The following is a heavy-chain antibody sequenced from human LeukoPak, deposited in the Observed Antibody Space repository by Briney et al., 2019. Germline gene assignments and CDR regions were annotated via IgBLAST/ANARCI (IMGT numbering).Heavy chain of an antibody. D-gene: IGHD6-13*01. Sequence: SETLSLTCAVYGGSFSGYYWSWIRQPPGKGLEWIGEINHSGSTNYNPSLKSRVTISVDTSKNQFSLKLSSVTAADTAVYYCARGNPRDSSSWPNGFDYWGQGTLVTVSS. CDR1: GGSFSGYY. CDR2: INHSGST. J-gene: IGHJ4*02. V-gene: IGHV4-34*01. CDR3: ARGNPRDSSSWPNGFDY.